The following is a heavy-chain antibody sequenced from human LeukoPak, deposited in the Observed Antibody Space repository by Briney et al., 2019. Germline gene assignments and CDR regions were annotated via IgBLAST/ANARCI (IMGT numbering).Heavy chain of an antibody. V-gene: IGHV3-11*04. D-gene: IGHD4-17*01. Sequence: GGSLRLSCAASGFTFSDYYMSWIRQAPGKGLEWVSYISSSGSTIYYADSVKGRFTISRDNAKNSLYPQMNSLRAEDTAVYYCARNIYGDYNWFDPWGQGTLVTVSS. CDR3: ARNIYGDYNWFDP. CDR1: GFTFSDYY. CDR2: ISSSGSTI. J-gene: IGHJ5*02.